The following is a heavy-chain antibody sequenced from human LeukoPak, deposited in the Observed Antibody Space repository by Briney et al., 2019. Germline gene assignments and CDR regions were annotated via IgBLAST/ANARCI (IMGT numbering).Heavy chain of an antibody. J-gene: IGHJ4*02. D-gene: IGHD3-10*01. CDR3: ARGVNLGGFDY. CDR1: GYRFTNYW. V-gene: IGHV5-51*01. CDR2: IYPGDSDT. Sequence: GESLKISCKGSGYRFTNYWIGWVRQMLGKGLEWMGIIYPGDSDTRYSPSFQGQVTTSADKSISTAYLQWSSLKASDTAMYYCARGVNLGGFDYWGQGTLVTVSS.